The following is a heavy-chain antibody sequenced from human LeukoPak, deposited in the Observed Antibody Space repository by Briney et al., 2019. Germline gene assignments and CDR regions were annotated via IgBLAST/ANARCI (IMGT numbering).Heavy chain of an antibody. CDR1: GGSISSYY. V-gene: IGHV4-4*07. Sequence: SETLSLTCTVSGGSISSYYWSWIRQPAGKGLEWVGRIYTSGSTNYNPSLKSRVTMSVDTSKNQFSLKLSSVTAADTAVYYCASLAYCGGDCYSTDAFDIWGQGTMVTVSS. CDR2: IYTSGST. D-gene: IGHD2-21*02. J-gene: IGHJ3*02. CDR3: ASLAYCGGDCYSTDAFDI.